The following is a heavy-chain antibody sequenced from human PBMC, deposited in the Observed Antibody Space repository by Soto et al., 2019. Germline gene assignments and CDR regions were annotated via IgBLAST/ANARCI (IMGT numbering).Heavy chain of an antibody. D-gene: IGHD5-18*01. CDR1: GGSFSDHY. V-gene: IGHV4-34*01. CDR3: ARGVGGYSYGGLDS. J-gene: IGHJ5*01. CDR2: INHSGST. Sequence: QVQLQQWGAGLLKPSETLSLTCAVYGGSFSDHYWSWIRQTPGKWLEWIGEINHSGSTNYNPSFKSRVTISVDTSMNQFSLYLSSVTAADTAVIYCARGVGGYSYGGLDSWGQGTLVTVSA.